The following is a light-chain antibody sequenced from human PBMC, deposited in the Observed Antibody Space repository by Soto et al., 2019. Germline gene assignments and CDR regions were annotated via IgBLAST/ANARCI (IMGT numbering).Light chain of an antibody. Sequence: EIVLTQSPGTLSLSPGERATLSCRASQSLSGTYLAWYQQKPGQAPRLLIYGASIRATGIPARFSGSGSGTDFTLTITRXEPEDFAVYYCQQYGSSVWMFGQGTKVDIK. J-gene: IGKJ1*01. CDR3: QQYGSSVWM. V-gene: IGKV3-20*01. CDR1: QSLSGTY. CDR2: GAS.